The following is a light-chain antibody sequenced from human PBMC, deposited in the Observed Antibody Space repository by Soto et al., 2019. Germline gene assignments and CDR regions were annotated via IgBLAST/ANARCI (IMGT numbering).Light chain of an antibody. J-gene: IGLJ1*01. Sequence: QSVLTQPASVSGSPGQSITISCTGTSSDVGGYNYVSWYQQHPGKAPKLMIYEVGNLPSVVSNRFSGSKSGNTASLTISGLQPEDEADYYCSSYTSRRTPYVFGTGTKVTVL. CDR2: EVG. CDR3: SSYTSRRTPYV. CDR1: SSDVGGYNY. V-gene: IGLV2-14*01.